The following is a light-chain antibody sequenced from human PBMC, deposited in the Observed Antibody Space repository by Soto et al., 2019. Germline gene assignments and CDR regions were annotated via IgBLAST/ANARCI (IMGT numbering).Light chain of an antibody. CDR1: STDFVSYNR. Sequence: QSVLTQPPSVSGSPGQSVTISSTGTSTDFVSYNRVSWYQQPPGTAPKLIIYEASNRPSGVPDRFSGSKSGNTASLTISGLQAADEADYYCSLYTSENTYVFGTGTRSPS. CDR3: SLYTSENTYV. V-gene: IGLV2-18*01. CDR2: EAS. J-gene: IGLJ1*01.